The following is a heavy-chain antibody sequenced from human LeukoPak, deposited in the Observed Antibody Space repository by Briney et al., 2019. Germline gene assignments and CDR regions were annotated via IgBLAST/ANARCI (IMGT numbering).Heavy chain of an antibody. J-gene: IGHJ4*02. D-gene: IGHD3-16*01. Sequence: GGSLRLSCAASGFTFSSYGMHWVRQAPGKGLEWVAFIRYDGSNKYYADSVKGRFTISRDNSKNTLYLQTNSLRAEDTAVYYCAKDLSWGKIDYWGQGTLVTVSS. V-gene: IGHV3-30*02. CDR2: IRYDGSNK. CDR3: AKDLSWGKIDY. CDR1: GFTFSSYG.